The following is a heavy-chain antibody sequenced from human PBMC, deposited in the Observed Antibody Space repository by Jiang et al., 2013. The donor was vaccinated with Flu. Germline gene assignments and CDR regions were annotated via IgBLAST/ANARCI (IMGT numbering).Heavy chain of an antibody. V-gene: IGHV4-59*08. CDR3: ARLRGNGSAKQIDY. J-gene: IGHJ4*02. CDR2: IYYSGST. Sequence: GPGLVKPSETLSLTCTVSGGSISGFYWSWIRQPPGKGLEWIGYIYYSGSTNYNPSLKSRVTISVDTSKNQFSLNLSSVTAADTAVYYCARLRGNGSAKQIDYWGQGTLVT. CDR1: GGSISGFY. D-gene: IGHD3-10*01.